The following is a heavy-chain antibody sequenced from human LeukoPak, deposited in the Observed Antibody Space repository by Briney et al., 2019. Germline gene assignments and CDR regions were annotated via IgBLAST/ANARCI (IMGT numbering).Heavy chain of an antibody. J-gene: IGHJ5*02. Sequence: PGGSLRLSCAASGFTFSSYAMHWVRQAPGKGLEWVAVISYDGSNKYYADSVKGRFTISRDNSKNTLYLQMNSLRAEDTAVYYCARGRRRYCSGGSCYSVGNWFDPWGQGTLVTVPS. CDR1: GFTFSSYA. CDR3: ARGRRRYCSGGSCYSVGNWFDP. V-gene: IGHV3-30-3*01. D-gene: IGHD2-15*01. CDR2: ISYDGSNK.